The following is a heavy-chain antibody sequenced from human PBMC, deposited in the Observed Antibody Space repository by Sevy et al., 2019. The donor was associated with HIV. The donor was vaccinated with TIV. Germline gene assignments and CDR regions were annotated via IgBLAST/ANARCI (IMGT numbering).Heavy chain of an antibody. CDR2: RSGSGGST. CDR3: AKGHGDYGSGSYYNPRVFDY. J-gene: IGHJ4*02. D-gene: IGHD3-10*01. V-gene: IGHV3-23*01. CDR1: GFTFSSYA. Sequence: GGSLRLTCAASGFTFSSYAMSWVRLAPGKGLEWVSARSGSGGSTDYADSVKGRFTISRDNSKNTLYLQMNSLRAEDTAVYYCAKGHGDYGSGSYYNPRVFDYWGQGTLVTVSS.